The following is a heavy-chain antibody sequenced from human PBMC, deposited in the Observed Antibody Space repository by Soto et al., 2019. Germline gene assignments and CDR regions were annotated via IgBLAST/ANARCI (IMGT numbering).Heavy chain of an antibody. J-gene: IGHJ5*02. Sequence: QVQLQQWGAGLLKPSETLSLTCAVYGGSFSGYYWSWIRQPPGKGLEWIGEINHSGSTNYNPSLKSRVTISVDTSKNQLYLKLSSVTAADTAVYYCAMFTRYCSSTSCSPVSNWFDPWGQGTLVTVSS. D-gene: IGHD2-2*01. CDR2: INHSGST. V-gene: IGHV4-34*01. CDR3: AMFTRYCSSTSCSPVSNWFDP. CDR1: GGSFSGYY.